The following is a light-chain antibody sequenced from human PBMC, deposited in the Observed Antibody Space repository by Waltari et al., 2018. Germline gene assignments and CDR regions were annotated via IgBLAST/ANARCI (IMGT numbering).Light chain of an antibody. CDR2: DVS. J-gene: IGLJ2*01. CDR3: SSYTSSSTPYVL. V-gene: IGLV2-14*01. Sequence: QSALTPPPSVSWSPGQSITISCTGTSSDVGGYNYVSWYQQHPGKAPKLMIYDVSKRPSGVSNRFSGSKSGNTASLTISGLQAEDEADYYCSSYTSSSTPYVLFGGGTKLTVL. CDR1: SSDVGGYNY.